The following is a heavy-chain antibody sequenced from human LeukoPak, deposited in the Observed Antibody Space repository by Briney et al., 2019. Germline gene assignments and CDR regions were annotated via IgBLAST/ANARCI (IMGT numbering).Heavy chain of an antibody. CDR2: INQDGGEK. D-gene: IGHD3-10*01. CDR1: GFTFSTYW. V-gene: IGHV3-7*01. Sequence: GGSLRLSCAGSGFTFSTYWMTWVRQAPGKGLEWVANINQDGGEKYYVDSVKGRFTISRDNAKNSLSLQMNSLRAEDTAVYYCARDGGGTGSWDYWGQGTLVTVSS. CDR3: ARDGGGTGSWDY. J-gene: IGHJ4*02.